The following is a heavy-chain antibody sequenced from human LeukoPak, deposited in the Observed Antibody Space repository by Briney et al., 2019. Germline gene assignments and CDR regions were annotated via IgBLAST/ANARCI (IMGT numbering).Heavy chain of an antibody. V-gene: IGHV1-2*02. CDR2: INPNSGGT. Sequence: ASVKVSCKASGYTFTGYYMHWVRQAPGQGLEWMGWINPNSGGTNYAQKFQGRVTMTRDTSISTAYLQWSSLKASDTAMYYCASKESPSPDYKAFDIWGQGTLVTVSS. CDR1: GYTFTGYY. D-gene: IGHD4-11*01. J-gene: IGHJ3*02. CDR3: ASKESPSPDYKAFDI.